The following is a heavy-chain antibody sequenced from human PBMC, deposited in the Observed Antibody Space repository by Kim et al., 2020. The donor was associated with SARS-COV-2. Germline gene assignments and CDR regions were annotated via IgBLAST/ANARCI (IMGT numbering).Heavy chain of an antibody. J-gene: IGHJ3*02. V-gene: IGHV4-61*01. CDR1: GGSVSSGSYY. D-gene: IGHD3-22*01. CDR2: IYYSGST. Sequence: SETLSLTCTVSGGSVSSGSYYWSWIRQPPGKGLEWIGYIYYSGSTNYNPSLKSRVTISVDTSKNQFSLKLSSVTAADTAVYYCARDGGYDSSAFDIWGQGTMVTVSS. CDR3: ARDGGYDSSAFDI.